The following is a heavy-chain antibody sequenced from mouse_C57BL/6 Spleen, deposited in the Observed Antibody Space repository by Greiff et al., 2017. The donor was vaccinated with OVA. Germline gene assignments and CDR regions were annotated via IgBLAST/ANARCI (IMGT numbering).Heavy chain of an antibody. J-gene: IGHJ2*01. V-gene: IGHV1-9*01. CDR3: ARGPRYFDY. CDR1: GYAFSSSW. CDR2: ILPGSGST. Sequence: VQLQQSGPELVKPGASVKISCKASGYAFSSSWMNWVKQRPGHGLEWIGEILPGSGSTNYNEKFKGKATFTADTSSNTAYMQLSSLTTEDSAIYYCARGPRYFDYWGQGTTLTVSS.